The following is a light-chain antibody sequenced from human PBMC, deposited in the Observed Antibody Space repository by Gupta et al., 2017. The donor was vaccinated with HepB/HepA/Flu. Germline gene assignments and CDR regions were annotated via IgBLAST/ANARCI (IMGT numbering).Light chain of an antibody. CDR1: SSDIGTHNY. J-gene: IGLJ1*01. CDR2: DVS. V-gene: IGLV2-14*04. Sequence: SVSGSXGQSXTXXCXXTSSDIGTHNYVSWYQQNPGKAPKLIIHDVSDRPSGVSNRFSGSKSGNTASLTISGLQAEDEADYYCCSSSSSSTLYVFGTGTEVTVL. CDR3: CSSSSSSTLYV.